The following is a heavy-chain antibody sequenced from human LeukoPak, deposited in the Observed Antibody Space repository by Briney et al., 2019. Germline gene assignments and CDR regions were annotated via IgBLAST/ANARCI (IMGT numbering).Heavy chain of an antibody. CDR3: ARGPNSNWSGLDF. CDR1: GFSFSGHW. V-gene: IGHV3-74*01. CDR2: ISPTGSTT. D-gene: IGHD6-6*01. Sequence: GGSLRLSCIASGFSFSGHWMHWARQLPGKGLVRVSRISPTGSTTSYADSVKGRFTVSRDNAKNTLYLQVNNLRAEDTAVYYCARGPNSNWSGLDFWGQGTLLTVSS. J-gene: IGHJ4*02.